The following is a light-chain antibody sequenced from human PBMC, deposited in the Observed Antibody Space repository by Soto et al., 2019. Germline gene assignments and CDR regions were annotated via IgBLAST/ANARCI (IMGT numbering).Light chain of an antibody. CDR1: QSVSNNY. V-gene: IGKV3-20*01. Sequence: EIVLTKSLATLSLAPGERATLSFRASQSVSNNYLAWYQQKPGQAPRLLIYGASNRATGIPDRFSGSGSGTDFTLTISRLEPEDFAVYYCQQYGSSGTFGQGTKVDIK. CDR2: GAS. CDR3: QQYGSSGT. J-gene: IGKJ1*01.